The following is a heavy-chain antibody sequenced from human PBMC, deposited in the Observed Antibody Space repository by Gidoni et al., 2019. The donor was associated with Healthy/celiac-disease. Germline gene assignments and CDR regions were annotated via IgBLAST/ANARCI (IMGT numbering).Heavy chain of an antibody. CDR1: GYTFTSYD. J-gene: IGHJ4*02. Sequence: QVQLVQSGAEVTKPGASVKVSCKASGYTFTSYDIHWVRQATGQGLEWMGWMNPNSGNTGYAQNVQGRVTMTRNTSISTAYMELSSLRSEDTAVYYCARAESYYDSSGYQEGDFDYWGQGTLVTVSS. D-gene: IGHD3-22*01. CDR2: MNPNSGNT. CDR3: ARAESYYDSSGYQEGDFDY. V-gene: IGHV1-8*01.